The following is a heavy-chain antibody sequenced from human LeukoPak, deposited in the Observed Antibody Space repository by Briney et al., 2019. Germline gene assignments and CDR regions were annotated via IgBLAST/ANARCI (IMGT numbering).Heavy chain of an antibody. J-gene: IGHJ4*02. D-gene: IGHD1-1*01. Sequence: SETLSLTCDVSGFSISLGYYWAWIRQPAGQGLEWIGSIHPSGTTFYNSSLNSRITMTIDAPKNQFSLRLSLVTAVDTAVYFCATERERRITDWGQGTLVTVSS. CDR2: IHPSGTT. V-gene: IGHV4-38-2*02. CDR3: ATERERRITD. CDR1: GFSISLGYY.